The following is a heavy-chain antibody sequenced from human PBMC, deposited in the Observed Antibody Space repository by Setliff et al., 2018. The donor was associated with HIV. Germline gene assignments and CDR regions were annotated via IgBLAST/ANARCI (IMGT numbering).Heavy chain of an antibody. CDR1: GGSISSYY. J-gene: IGHJ4*02. CDR3: ARLRHTYYYDSSYFEY. D-gene: IGHD3-22*01. CDR2: IYTSGST. Sequence: PSETLSLTCTVSGGSISSYYWSWIRQPAGKGLEWIGRIYTSGSTNYNPSLKSRVTMSVDTSKNQFSLKLSSVTAADTAVYYCARLRHTYYYDSSYFEYWGQGTLVTVSS. V-gene: IGHV4-4*07.